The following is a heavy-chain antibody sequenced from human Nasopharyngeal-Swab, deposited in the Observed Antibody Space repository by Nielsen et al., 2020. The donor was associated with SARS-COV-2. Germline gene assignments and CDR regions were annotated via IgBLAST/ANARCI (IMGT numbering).Heavy chain of an antibody. V-gene: IGHV3-7*01. CDR1: GFTFSTYW. D-gene: IGHD6-19*01. CDR2: IRQDESEK. Sequence: GESLKISCEASGFTFSTYWMSWVRQAPGKGLEWVANIRQDESEKYYVDSVKGRFTISRDNAKNSLFLQMNSLRVADTAVYSCARLLEVGGTPLDYWGQGTLVSVSS. J-gene: IGHJ4*02. CDR3: ARLLEVGGTPLDY.